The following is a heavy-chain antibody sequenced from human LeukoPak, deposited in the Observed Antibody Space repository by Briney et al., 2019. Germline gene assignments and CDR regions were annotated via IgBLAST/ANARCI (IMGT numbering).Heavy chain of an antibody. CDR1: GGSISNSSYY. Sequence: SETLSLTCTVSGGSISNSSYYWGWIRQPPGKGLEWIGSMYFSGSTYYNPSLKSRATISVDTSKNQFSLKLSAVTAADTSLYYCASHGRRGTINPSYWGQGILVTVSS. CDR2: MYFSGST. CDR3: ASHGRRGTINPSY. D-gene: IGHD2-15*01. V-gene: IGHV4-39*01. J-gene: IGHJ4*02.